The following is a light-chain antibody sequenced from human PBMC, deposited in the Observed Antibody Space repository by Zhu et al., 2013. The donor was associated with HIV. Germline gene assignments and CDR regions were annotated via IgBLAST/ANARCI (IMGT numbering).Light chain of an antibody. CDR2: GAS. J-gene: IGKJ2*01. CDR3: QYSPSALYT. Sequence: ERVMTQSPVTLSVSPGERATLSCRASQTVSSNYLAWYQQRRGQAPRLLIYGASSRATGIPDRFSGSGSGPDFTLTISRLEPEDFAVYHCQYSPSALYTFGQGTKLDVK. CDR1: QTVSSNY. V-gene: IGKV3-20*01.